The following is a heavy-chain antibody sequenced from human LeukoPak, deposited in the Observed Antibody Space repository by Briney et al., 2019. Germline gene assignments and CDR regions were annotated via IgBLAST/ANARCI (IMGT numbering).Heavy chain of an antibody. CDR2: IYYRGNT. J-gene: IGHJ4*02. CDR3: ARAPTYYYDSSGGD. V-gene: IGHV4-59*12. Sequence: SETLSLSCSVSGGSISNYYWSWIRQPPGKGLEWIGYIYYRGNTIYNPSLKSRVTISVDKSKNQFSLKLSSVTAADTAVYYCARAPTYYYDSSGGDWGQGTLVTVSS. D-gene: IGHD3-22*01. CDR1: GGSISNYY.